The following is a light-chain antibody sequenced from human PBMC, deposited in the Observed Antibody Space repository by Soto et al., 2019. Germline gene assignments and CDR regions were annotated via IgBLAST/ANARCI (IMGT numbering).Light chain of an antibody. CDR3: SSYAGAYTLV. J-gene: IGLJ1*01. CDR2: EVS. CDR1: SSDVGAYNY. Sequence: HSALTHPASVSWSAGQSIAISCTGTSSDVGAYNYVSWYQQHPGKAPKLIVHEVSDRPLGVSDRFSGSKSGNTASLTISGLQAEDEADYYCSSYAGAYTLVFGTGTKVTVL. V-gene: IGLV2-14*01.